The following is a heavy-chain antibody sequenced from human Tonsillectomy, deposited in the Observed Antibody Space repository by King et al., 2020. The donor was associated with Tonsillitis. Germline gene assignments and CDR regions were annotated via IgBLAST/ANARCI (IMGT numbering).Heavy chain of an antibody. J-gene: IGHJ5*02. Sequence: LQLQESGPGPMKPSETLSLTCTVSGFSVASTSYSWGWIRQPPGKGLEWIGTVSFTGTTFYNPSLKSRVTLLIDTSKNQFSLKLTSVTVADSALYFWARHWGVTGPSDPWGQGTLVTVSS. V-gene: IGHV4-39*01. CDR3: ARHWGVTGPSDP. D-gene: IGHD2-21*02. CDR1: GFSVASTSYS. CDR2: VSFTGTT.